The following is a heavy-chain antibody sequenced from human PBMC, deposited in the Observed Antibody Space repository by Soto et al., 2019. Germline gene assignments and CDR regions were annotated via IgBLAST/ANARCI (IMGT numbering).Heavy chain of an antibody. CDR2: ISNDGGRT. V-gene: IGHV3-64D*06. CDR1: GFTFSGYA. CDR3: VKGYCFDD. Sequence: PGGSLRLSCSASGFTFSGYAMLWVRQAPGKGLEYVSAISNDGGRTYYADFVKGRFTISRDNSKNTLYLQMSSLRVDDTAVYYCVKGYCFDDWGQGALVTGSS. J-gene: IGHJ4*02.